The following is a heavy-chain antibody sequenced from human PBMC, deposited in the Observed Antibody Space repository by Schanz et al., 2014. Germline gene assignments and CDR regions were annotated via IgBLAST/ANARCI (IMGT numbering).Heavy chain of an antibody. J-gene: IGHJ3*02. D-gene: IGHD2-21*01. CDR2: IGNGGVTI. CDR3: ARDGYSVVVISPTESFDI. CDR1: GFTFSSYS. Sequence: EVQLVESGGGLVQPGGSLRLSCAASGFTFSSYSMNWVRQAPGKGLEWVSYIGNGGVTIYYADSVKGRFTISRDNSKNSLYLQMNSLRAEDTAVYYCARDGYSVVVISPTESFDIWGQGTMVTVSP. V-gene: IGHV3-48*04.